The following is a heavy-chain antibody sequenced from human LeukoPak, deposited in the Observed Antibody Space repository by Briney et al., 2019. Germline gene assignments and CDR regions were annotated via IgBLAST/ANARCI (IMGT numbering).Heavy chain of an antibody. V-gene: IGHV4-34*01. CDR1: GGSFSGYY. CDR2: INHSGST. D-gene: IGHD2-2*01. CDR3: ARAPSLKPAASYYYYYYGMDV. Sequence: SETLSLTCAVYGGSFSGYYWSWIRQPPGKGLEWIGEINHSGSTNYNPSLKSRVTISVDTSKNQFSLKLSSVTAADTAVYYCARAPSLKPAASYYYYYYGMDVWGQGTTVTVSS. J-gene: IGHJ6*02.